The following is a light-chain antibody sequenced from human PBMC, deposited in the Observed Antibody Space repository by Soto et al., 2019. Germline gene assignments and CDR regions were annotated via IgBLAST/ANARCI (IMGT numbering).Light chain of an antibody. CDR2: EGT. CDR3: CSYSGGGV. V-gene: IGLV2-23*01. CDR1: GGDIGSYKL. Sequence: QSALTQPASVSGSPGQSITISCTGSGGDIGSYKLNSWYQHHPGKSPKLIVFEGTDRPSGVSDRFSGSKSGNTASLTISGLQAEDEADYYCCSYSGGGVFGGGTKLTVL. J-gene: IGLJ3*02.